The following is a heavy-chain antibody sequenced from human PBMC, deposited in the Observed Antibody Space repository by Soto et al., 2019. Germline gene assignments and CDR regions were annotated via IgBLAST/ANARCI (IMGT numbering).Heavy chain of an antibody. CDR3: ARGDSTDCSNGVCSFFYNHDMDV. Sequence: ASVKVSCKASGYSFTDYHIHWVRQAPGQGLEWLGRINPKSGGTSTAQKFQGWVTMTTDTSIGTASMELTRLTSDDTAIYYCARGDSTDCSNGVCSFFYNHDMDVWGQGTTVTVSS. V-gene: IGHV1-2*04. CDR2: INPKSGGT. J-gene: IGHJ6*02. D-gene: IGHD2-8*01. CDR1: GYSFTDYH.